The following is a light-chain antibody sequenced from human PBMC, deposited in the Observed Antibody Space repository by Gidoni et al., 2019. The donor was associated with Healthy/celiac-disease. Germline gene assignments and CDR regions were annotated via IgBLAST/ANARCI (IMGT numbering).Light chain of an antibody. CDR3: QPYNSLMCS. J-gene: IGKJ2*04. Sequence: DIQMTQSPSTLSASVGDRVTLTCRASQSISSWLAWYQQKPGKAPKLLIYKASSLESGVPSRFSGSGSGTEFTLTISSLQPDDFATYYCQPYNSLMCSFGQGTKLEIK. V-gene: IGKV1-5*03. CDR1: QSISSW. CDR2: KAS.